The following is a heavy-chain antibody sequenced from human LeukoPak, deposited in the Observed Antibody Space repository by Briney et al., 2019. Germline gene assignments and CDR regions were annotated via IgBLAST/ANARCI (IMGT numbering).Heavy chain of an antibody. CDR2: IYSGGST. V-gene: IGHV3-53*01. Sequence: GGSLRLSCAASGFIVSSNYMSWVRQAPGKGLEWVSVIYSGGSTYYAESVKGRFTISRDNSKNTLYLQMNSLRAEDTAVYYCATRNYYDSSGYNDAFDIWGQGTMVTVSS. CDR1: GFIVSSNY. D-gene: IGHD3-22*01. CDR3: ATRNYYDSSGYNDAFDI. J-gene: IGHJ3*02.